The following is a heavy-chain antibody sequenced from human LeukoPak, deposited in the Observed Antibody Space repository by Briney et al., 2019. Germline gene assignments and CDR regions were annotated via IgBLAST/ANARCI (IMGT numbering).Heavy chain of an antibody. CDR3: ARTWFGESRNWFDP. V-gene: IGHV3-53*01. D-gene: IGHD3-10*01. CDR1: GFIVSSNY. J-gene: IGHJ5*02. CDR2: IYNGGST. Sequence: PGGSLRLSCAASGFIVSSNYMSWGRQAPGKGLEWGSVIYNGGSTYYADSVKVRFTISRDNSKNTLYLQMNSLRAEDTAVYYCARTWFGESRNWFDPWGQGTLVTVSS.